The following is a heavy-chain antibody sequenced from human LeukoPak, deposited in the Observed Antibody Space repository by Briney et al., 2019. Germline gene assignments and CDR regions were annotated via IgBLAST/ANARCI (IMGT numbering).Heavy chain of an antibody. D-gene: IGHD3-3*01. CDR3: ARDAHLDPISPFDI. CDR1: GGSISSGSYY. CDR2: IYTSGST. V-gene: IGHV4-61*02. Sequence: KTSETLSLTCTVSGGSISSGSYYWSWIRQPAGKGLEWIGRIYTSGSTNYNPSLKSRVTISVDTSKNQFSLKLSSVTAADTAVYYCARDAHLDPISPFDIWGQGTMVTVSS. J-gene: IGHJ3*02.